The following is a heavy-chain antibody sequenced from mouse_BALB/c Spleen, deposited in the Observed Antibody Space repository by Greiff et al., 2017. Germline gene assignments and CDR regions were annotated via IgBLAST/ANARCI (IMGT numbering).Heavy chain of an antibody. Sequence: EVHLVESGGGLVQPGGSLKLSCAASGFTFSSYGMSWVRQTPDKRLELVATINSNGGSTYYPDSVKGRFTISRDNAKNTLYLQMSSLKSEDTAMYYCARAIGSPYWYFDVWGAGTTVTVSS. CDR2: INSNGGST. CDR1: GFTFSSYG. CDR3: ARAIGSPYWYFDV. V-gene: IGHV5-6-3*01. J-gene: IGHJ1*01. D-gene: IGHD1-1*01.